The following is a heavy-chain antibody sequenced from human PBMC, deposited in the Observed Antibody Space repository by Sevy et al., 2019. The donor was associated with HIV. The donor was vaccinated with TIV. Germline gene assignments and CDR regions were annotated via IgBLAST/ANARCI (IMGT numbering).Heavy chain of an antibody. CDR2: IKQDGTEK. V-gene: IGHV3-7*01. D-gene: IGHD3-16*02. Sequence: GGSLRLSCAASGFTFSTYWMTWVRQAPGKGLELVANIKQDGTEKYYVGSVKGRFTISRDNAKKSLYLQLDSLRAEGTAVYYCARALADWGSFHYSLWGQGTLVTVSS. J-gene: IGHJ4*02. CDR1: GFTFSTYW. CDR3: ARALADWGSFHYSL.